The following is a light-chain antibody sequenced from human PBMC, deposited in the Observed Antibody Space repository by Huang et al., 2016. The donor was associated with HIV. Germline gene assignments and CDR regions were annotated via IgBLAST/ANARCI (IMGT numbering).Light chain of an antibody. CDR1: QSVATQ. CDR3: QQYNTSPTT. Sequence: EIIMTQFPATLSLSPGERATLSCRASQSVATQSAWYQQKPGQAPRLLNCGASNRATGGPDRCSGGGSGTEFTLTISKLQSEDFAYYYCQQYNTSPTTFGPGTRVDVK. J-gene: IGKJ3*01. V-gene: IGKV3-15*01. CDR2: GAS.